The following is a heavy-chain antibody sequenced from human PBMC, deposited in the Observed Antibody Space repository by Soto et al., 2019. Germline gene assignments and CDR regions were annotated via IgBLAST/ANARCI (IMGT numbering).Heavy chain of an antibody. J-gene: IGHJ4*02. D-gene: IGHD3-3*01. CDR3: ARGVPSLRFLEWLFDY. V-gene: IGHV1-18*04. Sequence: ASVKVSCKASGYTFTSYCISWVRQAPGQGLEWMGWISAYNGNTNYAQKLQGRVTMTTDTSTSTAYMELRSLRSDDTAVYYCARGVPSLRFLEWLFDYWGQGTLVTVSS. CDR1: GYTFTSYC. CDR2: ISAYNGNT.